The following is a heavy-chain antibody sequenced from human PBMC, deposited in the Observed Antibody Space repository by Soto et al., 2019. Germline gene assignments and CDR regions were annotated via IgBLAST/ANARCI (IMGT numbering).Heavy chain of an antibody. V-gene: IGHV3-7*01. CDR2: IKQDGSEK. J-gene: IGHJ4*02. CDR3: ARADYGDQIAY. CDR1: GFTFSRYW. D-gene: IGHD4-17*01. Sequence: GGSLRLSCAASGFTFSRYWMSWVRQAPGKGLEWVANIKQDGSEKYYVDSVKGRFTISRDNAKNSLYLQMNSLRAEDTAVYYCARADYGDQIAYWGQGTLSPSPQ.